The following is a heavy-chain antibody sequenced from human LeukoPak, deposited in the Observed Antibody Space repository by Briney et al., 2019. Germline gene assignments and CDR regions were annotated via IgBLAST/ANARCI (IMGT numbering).Heavy chain of an antibody. Sequence: GGSLRLSCAASGFTVSTNYMNWVRLAPGKGLEWVSVVYMGGTTYYADSVKGRFTISRDSTKNTIYLQMNNLRAEDTAVYYCARVTYSYSFDHWGQGTLVTVSS. CDR3: ARVTYSYSFDH. V-gene: IGHV3-66*01. CDR2: VYMGGTT. D-gene: IGHD4-11*01. J-gene: IGHJ4*02. CDR1: GFTVSTNY.